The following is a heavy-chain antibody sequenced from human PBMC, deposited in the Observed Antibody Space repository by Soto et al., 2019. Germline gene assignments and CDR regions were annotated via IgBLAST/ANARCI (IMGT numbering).Heavy chain of an antibody. J-gene: IGHJ4*02. CDR2: ISGSGGST. V-gene: IGHV3-23*01. D-gene: IGHD6-19*01. Sequence: GGSLRLSCAASGFTFSSYAMRWVRQAPGKGLEWVSAISGSGGSTYYADSVKGRFTISRDNSKNTLYLQMNSLRAEDTAGYYCAKDRTAVAGFDYWGQGTLVTVSS. CDR3: AKDRTAVAGFDY. CDR1: GFTFSSYA.